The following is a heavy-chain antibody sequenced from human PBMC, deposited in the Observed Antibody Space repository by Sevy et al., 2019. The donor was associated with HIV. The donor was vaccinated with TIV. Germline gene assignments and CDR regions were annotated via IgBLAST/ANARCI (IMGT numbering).Heavy chain of an antibody. CDR2: ISLSGSTI. CDR3: ARENRHCTNGVCYGYYGMDV. D-gene: IGHD2-8*01. Sequence: GGSLRLSCAASGFTFSNYFMSWIRQAPGKGLEWISYISLSGSTIYYADSVKGRFTISRDNAENSLYLQMNSLRAEDTAVYYCARENRHCTNGVCYGYYGMDVWGQRTTVTVSS. CDR1: GFTFSNYF. J-gene: IGHJ6*02. V-gene: IGHV3-11*01.